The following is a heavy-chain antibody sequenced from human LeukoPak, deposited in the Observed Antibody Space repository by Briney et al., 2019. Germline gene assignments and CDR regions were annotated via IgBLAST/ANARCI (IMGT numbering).Heavy chain of an antibody. Sequence: ASVTVSCTASGYTFSSYGISWVRQAPGQGLEWMGWISAYNGNTNYAQKLQGRVTMTTDTSTSTAYMELRSLRSDDTAVYYCARRVAAAGKEIDYWGQGTLVTVSS. CDR1: GYTFSSYG. V-gene: IGHV1-18*01. CDR2: ISAYNGNT. CDR3: ARRVAAAGKEIDY. D-gene: IGHD6-13*01. J-gene: IGHJ4*02.